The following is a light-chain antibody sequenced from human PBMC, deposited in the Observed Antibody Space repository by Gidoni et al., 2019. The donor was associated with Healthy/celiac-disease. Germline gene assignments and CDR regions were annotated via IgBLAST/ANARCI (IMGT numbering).Light chain of an antibody. CDR1: QDISNY. Sequence: IQMTQSPSSLSASVGDRVTITCQASQDISNYLNWYQQKPGKAPKLLIYDASNLETGGPSRFSGSGSGTDFTFTISSLQPEDIATYYCQQYDNLPMYTFGQGTKLEIK. CDR3: QQYDNLPMYT. CDR2: DAS. J-gene: IGKJ2*01. V-gene: IGKV1-33*01.